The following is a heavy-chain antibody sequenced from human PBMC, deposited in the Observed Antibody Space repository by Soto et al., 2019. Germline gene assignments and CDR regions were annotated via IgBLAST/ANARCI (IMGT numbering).Heavy chain of an antibody. CDR3: ASLPSFSYGSGYGMDV. D-gene: IGHD3-10*01. CDR1: GGTFRSNA. V-gene: IGHV1-69*01. Sequence: QVQLVQSGTEVKKPGSSVKVSCKASGGTFRSNAISWVRQAPGQGLEWMGGLIPIFGTTNYAKKFQVRVTITADDSASTDYMELSSLRSDDTAGYDCASLPSFSYGSGYGMDVWGQGTTVTVSS. J-gene: IGHJ6*02. CDR2: LIPIFGTT.